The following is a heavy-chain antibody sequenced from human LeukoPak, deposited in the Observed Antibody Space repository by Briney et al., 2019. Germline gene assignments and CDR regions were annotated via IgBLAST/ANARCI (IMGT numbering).Heavy chain of an antibody. CDR1: GGSISSGGYS. CDR3: AKSMSSSGKVDP. D-gene: IGHD6-6*01. V-gene: IGHV4-31*03. CDR2: IYYSGST. Sequence: PSQTLSLTCTVSGGSISSGGYSWSWIRQHPGKGLEWIGYIYYSGSTYYNPSLKSRVTISVDTSKNQFSLKLSSVTAADTAVYYCAKSMSSSGKVDPWGQGTLVTVSS. J-gene: IGHJ5*02.